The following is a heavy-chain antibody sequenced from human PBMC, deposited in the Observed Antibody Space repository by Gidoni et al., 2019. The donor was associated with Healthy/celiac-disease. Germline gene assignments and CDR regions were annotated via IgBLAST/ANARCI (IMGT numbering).Heavy chain of an antibody. V-gene: IGHV3-21*01. D-gene: IGHD3-10*01. J-gene: IGHJ6*02. Sequence: EVQLVESGGGLVKPGGSLRLSCAASGFTFSSYSMNWVRQAPGKGLGGVSSIRSSSSDIYYADSVKGRFTISRDNAKNSLYRQMNSLRAEDTAVYYCARGEFGGFGESHWYYYYGMDVWGQGTTVTVSS. CDR3: ARGEFGGFGESHWYYYYGMDV. CDR2: IRSSSSDI. CDR1: GFTFSSYS.